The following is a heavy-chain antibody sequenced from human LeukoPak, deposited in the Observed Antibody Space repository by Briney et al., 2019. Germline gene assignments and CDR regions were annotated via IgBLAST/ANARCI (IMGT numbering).Heavy chain of an antibody. V-gene: IGHV4-4*07. CDR1: GGSISSYY. D-gene: IGHD5-12*01. J-gene: IGHJ5*02. Sequence: SETLSLTCTVSGGSISSYYWTWIRQPAGKGLEWIGRIYTSGSTDYNPPLKSRVTMSVDTSKNQFSLKLSSVTAADTAVYYCARHAGLRFHLNWFDPWGQGTLVTVSS. CDR3: ARHAGLRFHLNWFDP. CDR2: IYTSGST.